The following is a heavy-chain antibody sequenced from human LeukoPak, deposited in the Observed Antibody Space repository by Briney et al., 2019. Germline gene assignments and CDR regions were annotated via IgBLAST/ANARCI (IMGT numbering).Heavy chain of an antibody. J-gene: IGHJ3*02. Sequence: GASVKVSCKVSGYTLTDFSMHWVRQAPGKGLEWMGGINPEDGETIYAQKFQGRVTMTEDTSIDTAYMELSSLRSEDTAVYYCARTYGDYVGAAFDIWGQGTMVTVSS. CDR1: GYTLTDFS. CDR3: ARTYGDYVGAAFDI. D-gene: IGHD4-17*01. V-gene: IGHV1-24*01. CDR2: INPEDGET.